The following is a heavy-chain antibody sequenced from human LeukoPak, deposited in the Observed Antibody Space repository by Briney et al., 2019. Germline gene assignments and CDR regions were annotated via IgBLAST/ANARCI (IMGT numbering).Heavy chain of an antibody. V-gene: IGHV4-39*01. Sequence: SETLSLTCTVSAGSISSSSYYWGWIRQPPGKGLEWIGSIYYSGSTYYNPSLKSRVTISVDTSKNQFSLKLSSVTAADTAVYYCARLRYSYGRFDYWGQGTLVTVSS. CDR1: AGSISSSSYY. CDR2: IYYSGST. D-gene: IGHD5-18*01. CDR3: ARLRYSYGRFDY. J-gene: IGHJ4*02.